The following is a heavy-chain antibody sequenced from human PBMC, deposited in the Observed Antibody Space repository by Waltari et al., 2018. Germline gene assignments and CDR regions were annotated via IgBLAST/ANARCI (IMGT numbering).Heavy chain of an antibody. Sequence: EVQLEQSGAEVKKPGESLKISCNGSGYSFAKYWIGWVRQMPGKGLEWMGVIYPGDSNTKYSLSFQGHVTISADTSISTAYLQWSSLKASDTAIYFCARQNIHSYGYGYFDFWGQGTLVTVSS. V-gene: IGHV5-51*01. CDR3: ARQNIHSYGYGYFDF. CDR1: GYSFAKYW. D-gene: IGHD5-18*01. J-gene: IGHJ4*02. CDR2: IYPGDSNT.